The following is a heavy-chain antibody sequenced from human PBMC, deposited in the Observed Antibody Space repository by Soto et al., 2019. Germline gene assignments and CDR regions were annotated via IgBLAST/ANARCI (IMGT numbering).Heavy chain of an antibody. CDR1: GLSFSENA. D-gene: IGHD3-3*01. Sequence: PGGSLRLSCAASGLSFSENAMSWVRQAPGKGLEWVAFIRNRAYRETTEYAASVKGRFTISRDDSDSIVYLQMSSLRTEDTAVYYCTRAPFGRSGDYTGYYGLDVWGQGTTVTVSS. CDR3: TRAPFGRSGDYTGYYGLDV. CDR2: IRNRAYRETT. V-gene: IGHV3-49*04. J-gene: IGHJ6*02.